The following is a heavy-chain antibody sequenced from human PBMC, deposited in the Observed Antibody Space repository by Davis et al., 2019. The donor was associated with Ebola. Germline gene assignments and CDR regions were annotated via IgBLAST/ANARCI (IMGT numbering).Heavy chain of an antibody. Sequence: GGSLRLSCKGYGYTFTSNWIVWVRQMPGRGLEWMGDIYPSDSDTKYSPSFQGQVTISADKSISTAYLQWSSLKASDTAMYYCARAIGGSYADYWGQGTLVTVSS. CDR1: GYTFTSNW. CDR2: IYPSDSDT. CDR3: ARAIGGSYADY. J-gene: IGHJ4*02. D-gene: IGHD1-26*01. V-gene: IGHV5-51*01.